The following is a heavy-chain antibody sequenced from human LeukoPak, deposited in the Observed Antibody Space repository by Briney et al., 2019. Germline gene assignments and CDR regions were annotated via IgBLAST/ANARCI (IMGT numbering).Heavy chain of an antibody. V-gene: IGHV3-23*01. J-gene: IGHJ4*02. D-gene: IGHD6-19*01. CDR3: AKPLSSGWYYFDY. Sequence: GGSLRLSCAASGFIVSSNYMSWVRQAPGKGLEWVSGISGSGGGTYYADSVKGRFAISRDNSKNTLYLQMNSLRAEDTAVYYCAKPLSSGWYYFDYWGQGTLVTVSS. CDR2: ISGSGGGT. CDR1: GFIVSSNY.